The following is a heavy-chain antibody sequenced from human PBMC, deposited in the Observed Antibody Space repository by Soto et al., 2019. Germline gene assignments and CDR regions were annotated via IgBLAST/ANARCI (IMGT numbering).Heavy chain of an antibody. J-gene: IGHJ4*02. CDR1: GLTFNNYD. CDR2: ISGSGGST. CDR3: ENRNYYHSSGYTYPYFDF. V-gene: IGHV3-23*01. D-gene: IGHD3-22*01. Sequence: EVQLLESGGGSVQPGGPLRLSCAASGLTFNNYDMTWVRQAPGKGLDWVSTISGSGGSTYYADSVKGRFTISRDNSKNTRYRQMNSLFVQDTAVYYCENRNYYHSSGYTYPYFDFWGRGSLVTVSS.